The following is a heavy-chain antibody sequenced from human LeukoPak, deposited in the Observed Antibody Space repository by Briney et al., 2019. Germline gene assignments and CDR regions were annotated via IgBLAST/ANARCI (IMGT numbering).Heavy chain of an antibody. V-gene: IGHV3-30*18. Sequence: GRSLRLSCAASGFTFSSYGMHWVRQAPGKGLEWVAVISYDGSNKYYADSVKGRFTISRDNPKNTLYLQMNSLRAEDTAVYYCAKANGRQANWGSFPDYWGQGTLVTVSS. D-gene: IGHD7-27*01. CDR1: GFTFSSYG. CDR3: AKANGRQANWGSFPDY. J-gene: IGHJ4*02. CDR2: ISYDGSNK.